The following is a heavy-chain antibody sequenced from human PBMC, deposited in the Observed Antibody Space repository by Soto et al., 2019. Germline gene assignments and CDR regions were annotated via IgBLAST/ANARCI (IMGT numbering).Heavy chain of an antibody. Sequence: SGLSLCNSSSCWVPQSXXKGXXXVSSISTCIDATYYADSVKVLFPISRDDSKNTLYLQMNSLRAEDSAVYYCAKDRTVAARNFDYWGQGTQVTVSS. D-gene: IGHD6-6*01. V-gene: IGHV3-23*01. CDR1: GLSLCNSS. CDR3: AKDRTVAARNFDY. CDR2: ISTCIDAT. J-gene: IGHJ4*02.